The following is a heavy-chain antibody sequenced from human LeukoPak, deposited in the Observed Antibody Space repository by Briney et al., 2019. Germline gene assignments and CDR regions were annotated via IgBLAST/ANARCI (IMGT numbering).Heavy chain of an antibody. J-gene: IGHJ4*02. CDR1: GGTFSSYA. D-gene: IGHD1-7*01. CDR3: ATATNWNYASDY. V-gene: IGHV1-18*01. CDR2: ISANNGDT. Sequence: GASVKVSCKASGGTFSSYAISWVRQAPGQGLEWMGWISANNGDTKYAEKFPGRVTMTTDTSTGTAYMELRSLRSDDTAVYYCATATNWNYASDYWGQGTLVTVSS.